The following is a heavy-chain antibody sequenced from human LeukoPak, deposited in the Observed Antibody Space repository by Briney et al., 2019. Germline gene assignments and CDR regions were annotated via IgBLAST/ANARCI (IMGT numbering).Heavy chain of an antibody. CDR1: GFTFSSYW. V-gene: IGHV3-7*01. CDR2: IKQDGSEK. D-gene: IGHD4-17*01. CDR3: ATTTVTPHAFDI. Sequence: GGSLRLSCAASGFTFSSYWMTWVRQAPGKGLEWVANIKQDGSEKYYVDSAKGRFTISRDNAKNSMYLQMNSLRVEDTAVYYCATTTVTPHAFDIWGQGTMVTVPS. J-gene: IGHJ3*02.